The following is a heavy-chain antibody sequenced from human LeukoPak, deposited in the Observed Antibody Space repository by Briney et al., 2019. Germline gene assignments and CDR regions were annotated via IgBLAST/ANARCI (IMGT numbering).Heavy chain of an antibody. V-gene: IGHV4-59*01. J-gene: IGHJ4*02. D-gene: IGHD2-15*01. CDR1: GGSISSYY. CDR3: ARAQDLTLLVFDY. Sequence: PSETLSLTCTVSGGSISSYYWSWIRQPPGKGLEWIGYIYYSGSTNYNPSLKSRVTISVDTSKNQFSLKLSSVTAADTAVYYCARAQDLTLLVFDYWGQGTLVTVSS. CDR2: IYYSGST.